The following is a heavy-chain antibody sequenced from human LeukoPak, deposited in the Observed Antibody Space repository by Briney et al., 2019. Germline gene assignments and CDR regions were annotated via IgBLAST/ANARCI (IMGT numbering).Heavy chain of an antibody. CDR2: ISSSSSLI. D-gene: IGHD6-19*01. CDR1: EFTFSSYN. V-gene: IGHV3-48*04. Sequence: GGSLRLSCEASEFTFSSYNMNWVRQAPGRGLEWVSFISSSSSLIYYADSVKGRFTISRDNAKNSLYLQMNSLRAEDTAVYHCARDSSGWYWSDYWGQGTLVTVSS. CDR3: ARDSSGWYWSDY. J-gene: IGHJ4*02.